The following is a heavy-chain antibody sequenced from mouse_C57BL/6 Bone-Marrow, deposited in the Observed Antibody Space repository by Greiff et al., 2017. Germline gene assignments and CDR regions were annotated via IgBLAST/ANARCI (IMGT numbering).Heavy chain of an antibody. J-gene: IGHJ3*01. Sequence: EVKLVESGGGLVKPGGSLKLSCAASGFTFSSYAMSWVRQTPEKRLEWVATISDGGSYTYYPDNVKGRFTISRDNAKNNLYLQMSHLKSEDTAMYYCARGGFPFAYWGQGTLVTVSA. CDR1: GFTFSSYA. V-gene: IGHV5-4*03. CDR3: ARGGFPFAY. CDR2: ISDGGSYT.